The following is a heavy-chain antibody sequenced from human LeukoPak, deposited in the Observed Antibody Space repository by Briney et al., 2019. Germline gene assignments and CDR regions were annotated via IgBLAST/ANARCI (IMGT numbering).Heavy chain of an antibody. J-gene: IGHJ4*02. V-gene: IGHV3-23*01. CDR2: ISGSGGST. CDR3: ANLLEVFDY. D-gene: IGHD1-1*01. Sequence: GGSLRLSCAASGFTFSSYAMSWVRQAPGKGLEWVSAISGSGGSTYYADSVKGRFSISRDNSKNTLYLQMNSLSAEDTAVYYCANLLEVFDYWGQGTLVTVSS. CDR1: GFTFSSYA.